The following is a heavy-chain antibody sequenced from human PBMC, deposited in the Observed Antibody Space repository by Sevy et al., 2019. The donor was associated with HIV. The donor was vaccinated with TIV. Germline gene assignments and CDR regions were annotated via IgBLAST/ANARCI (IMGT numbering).Heavy chain of an antibody. Sequence: GGSLRLSCAASGFTFSTYTMNWVRQAPGKGLEWVSGISGSGGSTYYADSLKGRFTILRDNSKNTLSLQMNSLRADDTAVYYCAKGDRTFYGLDVWGQGTTVTVPS. CDR1: GFTFSTYT. J-gene: IGHJ6*02. CDR3: AKGDRTFYGLDV. V-gene: IGHV3-23*01. CDR2: ISGSGGST. D-gene: IGHD3-22*01.